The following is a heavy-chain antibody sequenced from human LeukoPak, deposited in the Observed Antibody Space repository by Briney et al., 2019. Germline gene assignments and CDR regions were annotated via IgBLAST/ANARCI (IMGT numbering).Heavy chain of an antibody. CDR2: INPNSGGT. Sequence: ASVKVSCKASGYTFTGYYMHWVRQAPGQGLEWMGRINPNSGGTNYAQKFQGRVTMTRDTSISTAYMELSSLRSEDTAVYYCARAPGEGHDYYYYYYMDVWGKGTTVTVSS. CDR3: ARAPGEGHDYYYYYYMDV. D-gene: IGHD1-1*01. V-gene: IGHV1-2*06. CDR1: GYTFTGYY. J-gene: IGHJ6*03.